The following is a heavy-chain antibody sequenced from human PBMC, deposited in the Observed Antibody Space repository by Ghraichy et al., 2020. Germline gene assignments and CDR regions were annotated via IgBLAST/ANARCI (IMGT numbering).Heavy chain of an antibody. V-gene: IGHV4-34*01. CDR2: INHSGST. CDR1: GGSFSGYY. D-gene: IGHD3-10*01. CDR3: ARGDVKVTMVRGVTTQEDYYYYYMDV. J-gene: IGHJ6*03. Sequence: SETLSLTCAVYGGSFSGYYWSWIRQPPGKGLEWIGEINHSGSTNYNPSLKSRLTISVDTSKNQFSLNLSSVTAADTAVYYCARGDVKVTMVRGVTTQEDYYYYYMDVWAKGTTVTVSS.